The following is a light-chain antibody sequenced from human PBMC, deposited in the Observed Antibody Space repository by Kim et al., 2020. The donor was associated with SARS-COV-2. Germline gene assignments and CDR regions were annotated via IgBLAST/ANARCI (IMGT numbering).Light chain of an antibody. Sequence: EIVLTQSPATLSLSPGERATLSCRASQSVNSRYLAWYQVKPGKAPRLLIFGTSNWATGVPDRFSGSGSGTDFTLTISSLEPEDFAVYYCQQYGTLPYTFGQGTKLEI. CDR2: GTS. CDR1: QSVNSRY. J-gene: IGKJ2*01. CDR3: QQYGTLPYT. V-gene: IGKV3-20*01.